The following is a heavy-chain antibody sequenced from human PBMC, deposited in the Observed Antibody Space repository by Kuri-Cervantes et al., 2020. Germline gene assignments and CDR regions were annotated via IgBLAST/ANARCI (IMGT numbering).Heavy chain of an antibody. D-gene: IGHD3-10*01. CDR3: ARMTLVRGALGYYYGMDV. J-gene: IGHJ6*02. CDR2: IDWDDDK. Sequence: SGPTLVKPTQTLTLTCTFSGFSLTTSGMCVSWIRQPPGEALEWLAHIDWDDDKYYSTSLKTRLTVSRDTSENHVVLTMTNMDPVDTATYYCARMTLVRGALGYYYGMDVWGQGTTVTVSS. V-gene: IGHV2-70*01. CDR1: GFSLTTSGMC.